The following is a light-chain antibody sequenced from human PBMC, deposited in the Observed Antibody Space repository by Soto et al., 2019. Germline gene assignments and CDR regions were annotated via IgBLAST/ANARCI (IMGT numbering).Light chain of an antibody. CDR2: GAS. Sequence: EIVMSQSPATLSVSPGERATLSCRASQSVSSNLAWYQQKPGQAPTLLIYGASARATGIPARFSGSGSGTEFTLTISSLQSEDFAVYYCQHYNNWPFTFGQGNKLEIK. CDR3: QHYNNWPFT. V-gene: IGKV3-15*01. CDR1: QSVSSN. J-gene: IGKJ2*01.